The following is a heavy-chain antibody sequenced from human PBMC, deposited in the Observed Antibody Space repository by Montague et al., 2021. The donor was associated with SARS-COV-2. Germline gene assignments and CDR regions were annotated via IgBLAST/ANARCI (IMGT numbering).Heavy chain of an antibody. Sequence: SETLSLTCTVSGGSISRYFWNWTRQTPGKGLEWMGYVHDIESSIYNPPLQSRITILLDTPKNQFSLRLNAVTAADTAVYYCARVTLGGRDGRTRQYDGLDSWGQGILVTVSS. CDR3: ARVTLGGRDGRTRQYDGLDS. CDR2: VHDIESS. CDR1: GGSISRYF. J-gene: IGHJ4*02. D-gene: IGHD3-16*01. V-gene: IGHV4-59*01.